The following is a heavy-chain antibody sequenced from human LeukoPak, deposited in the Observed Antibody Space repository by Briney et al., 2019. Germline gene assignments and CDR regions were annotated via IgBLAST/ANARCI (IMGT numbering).Heavy chain of an antibody. CDR2: TDNSGSAI. CDR3: AKTPGRYYYDSSGYVDY. Sequence: GGSLRLSCAASGFTFTDHYMTWIRQAPGKGLEWVSYTDNSGSAIYYADSVKGRFTISRDNAKNTLYLQMNSLRAEDTAVYYCAKTPGRYYYDSSGYVDYWGQGTLVTVSS. CDR1: GFTFTDHY. J-gene: IGHJ4*02. V-gene: IGHV3-11*04. D-gene: IGHD3-22*01.